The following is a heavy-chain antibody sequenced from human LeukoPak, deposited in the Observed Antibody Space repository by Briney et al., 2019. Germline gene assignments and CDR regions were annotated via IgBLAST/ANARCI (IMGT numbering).Heavy chain of an antibody. CDR2: ISYDGSNK. D-gene: IGHD6-19*01. V-gene: IGHV3-30*14. CDR1: GFTFSSYA. CDR3: AREAGYSSGWDYYGMDV. Sequence: GGSLRLSCAASGFTFSSYAMHWVRQAPGKGLEWVAVISYDGSNKYYADSVKGRFTISRDNSKNTLYLQMNSLRAEDTAVYYCAREAGYSSGWDYYGMDVWGQGTTVTVSS. J-gene: IGHJ6*02.